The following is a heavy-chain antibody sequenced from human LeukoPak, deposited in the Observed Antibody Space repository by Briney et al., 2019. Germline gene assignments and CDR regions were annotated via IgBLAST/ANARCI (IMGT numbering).Heavy chain of an antibody. J-gene: IGHJ4*02. D-gene: IGHD2-21*01. CDR1: GFTFTGYY. CDR3: ARGLAYCGGDCYSDY. Sequence: GASVKVSCKASGFTFTGYYMHWVRQAPGQGLEWMGWINPNSGGTNYAQKFQGRVTMTRDTSISTAYMELSRLRSDDTAVYYCARGLAYCGGDCYSDYWGQGTLVTVSS. CDR2: INPNSGGT. V-gene: IGHV1-2*02.